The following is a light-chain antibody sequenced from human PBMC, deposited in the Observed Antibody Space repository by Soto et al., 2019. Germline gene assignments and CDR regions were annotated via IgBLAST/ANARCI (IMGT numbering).Light chain of an antibody. CDR3: QQYNSYWT. CDR2: KTS. J-gene: IGKJ1*01. Sequence: DIQMTQSPSTLSASVGDRVTITCRASQSISTWLDWYHQKPGKAPKLLIYKTSSLESGVPSRFSGSGSGTEFTLTISSLQPDDFATYYCQQYNSYWTFGQGTKVEIK. CDR1: QSISTW. V-gene: IGKV1-5*03.